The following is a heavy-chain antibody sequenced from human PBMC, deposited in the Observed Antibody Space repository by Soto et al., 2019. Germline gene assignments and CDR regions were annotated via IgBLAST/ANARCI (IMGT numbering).Heavy chain of an antibody. CDR1: GYSFTSYW. D-gene: IGHD5-12*01. CDR2: IYPGDSDT. V-gene: IGHV5-51*01. J-gene: IGHJ4*02. Sequence: PGESLKISCKGSGYSFTSYWIGWVRQMPGKGLEWMGIIYPGDSDTRYSPSFQGQVTISADKSISTAYLQWSSLKASDTAMYYCARRSLHGYNYDLFDYWGQGTLVTVSS. CDR3: ARRSLHGYNYDLFDY.